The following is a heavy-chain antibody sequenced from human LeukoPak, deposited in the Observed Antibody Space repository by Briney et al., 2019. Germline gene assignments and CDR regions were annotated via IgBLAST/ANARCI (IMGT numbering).Heavy chain of an antibody. CDR3: ARSDIAARGPLFDY. D-gene: IGHD6-6*01. V-gene: IGHV3-53*04. CDR2: IYSAGST. CDR1: GFTVSSIY. J-gene: IGHJ4*02. Sequence: GRSLRPSCAPSGFTVSSIYISWVRHAPGRGLGWVSVIYSAGSTYYANSVKGQFTISRHNSKNTLYLQMNSLRAQDPAVYYGARSDIAARGPLFDYWGQGTLVTVSS.